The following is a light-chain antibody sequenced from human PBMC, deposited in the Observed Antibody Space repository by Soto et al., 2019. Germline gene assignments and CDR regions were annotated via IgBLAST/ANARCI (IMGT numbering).Light chain of an antibody. J-gene: IGKJ5*01. CDR3: QQYNTYPIT. Sequence: DIQMTQSPSTLSASVGDRVTITCRASQSISTWLAWYQHQPGTAPTLLISDASSLESGVPSRFSATGSGTEFTLTISGLQPDDFATYFCQQYNTYPITFGQGTRLDIK. CDR2: DAS. CDR1: QSISTW. V-gene: IGKV1-5*01.